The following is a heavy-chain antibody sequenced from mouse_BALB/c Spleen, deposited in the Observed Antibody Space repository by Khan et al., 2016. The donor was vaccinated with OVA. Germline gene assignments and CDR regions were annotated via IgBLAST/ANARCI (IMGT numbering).Heavy chain of an antibody. CDR2: INTGGIYT. CDR3: ARLAYYYNSEGFAY. D-gene: IGHD1-1*01. CDR1: GFTFSTYG. Sequence: EVELVESGGDLVKPGGSLKLSCAASGFTFSTYGMSWVRQTPDQRLEWVATINTGGIYTYYPDSVKGRFTISTDNANNTPYLQMSSLKSEDTAMYYCARLAYYYNSEGFAYWGQGTLVTVSA. V-gene: IGHV5-6*01. J-gene: IGHJ3*01.